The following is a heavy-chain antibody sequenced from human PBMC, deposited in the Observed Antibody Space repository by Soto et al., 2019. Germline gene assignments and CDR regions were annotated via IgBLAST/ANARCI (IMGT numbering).Heavy chain of an antibody. J-gene: IGHJ4*02. Sequence: GGSLRLSCEASGFTFSNYGMTWVRLAPGKGLEWVSTISGSGGRTFYADPVKGRFTISRDNSKNTLYLQMNSLRAEDTAVYYCAKEMIASTLADFFDYWGQGTLVTVS. D-gene: IGHD2-21*01. CDR1: GFTFSNYG. CDR3: AKEMIASTLADFFDY. V-gene: IGHV3-23*01. CDR2: ISGSGGRT.